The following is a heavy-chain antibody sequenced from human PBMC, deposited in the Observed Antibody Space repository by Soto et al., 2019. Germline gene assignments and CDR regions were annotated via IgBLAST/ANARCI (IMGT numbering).Heavy chain of an antibody. CDR3: AREISYGLDV. V-gene: IGHV1-8*01. CDR1: GYPSTIFE. Sequence: QVQLVQSGAEVKKPGASVKVSGKASGYPSTIFETTWVRQATGQGLEWMGWMNPNSGNTGYAQKFQGRVTMTRNTSITTAYMELSSLRSEDTAVYYCAREISYGLDVWGQGTTVTVSS. CDR2: MNPNSGNT. J-gene: IGHJ6*02.